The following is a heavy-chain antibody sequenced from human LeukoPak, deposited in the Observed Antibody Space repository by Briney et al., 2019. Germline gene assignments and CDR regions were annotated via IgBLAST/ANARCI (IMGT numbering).Heavy chain of an antibody. Sequence: GGSLRLSCAASGFTFSSYAMHWVRQAPGKGLEWVAVISYDGSNKYYADSVKGRFTISRDNSKNTLYLQMNSLKASDTAMYYCARHRVTPAENYWYFDLWGRGTLVPVSS. D-gene: IGHD2-21*02. CDR3: ARHRVTPAENYWYFDL. CDR2: ISYDGSNK. CDR1: GFTFSSYA. V-gene: IGHV3-30-3*01. J-gene: IGHJ2*01.